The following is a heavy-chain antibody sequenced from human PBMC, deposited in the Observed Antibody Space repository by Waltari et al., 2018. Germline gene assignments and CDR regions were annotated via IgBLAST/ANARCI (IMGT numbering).Heavy chain of an antibody. CDR2: IGTGGDT. CDR1: GFNFRGSD. D-gene: IGHD6-13*01. V-gene: IGHV3-13*01. Sequence: VQLVESGGGLIKPGGSLRLSCAAAGFNFRGSDMHWVRQSPGRSLEWVSGIGTGGDTYYLNSVGGRFTVSRENARDSLYLEMNRLRVEDTAVYYCVRGIAVAGVGNFYGLDIWGQGTTVTVSS. J-gene: IGHJ6*02. CDR3: VRGIAVAGVGNFYGLDI.